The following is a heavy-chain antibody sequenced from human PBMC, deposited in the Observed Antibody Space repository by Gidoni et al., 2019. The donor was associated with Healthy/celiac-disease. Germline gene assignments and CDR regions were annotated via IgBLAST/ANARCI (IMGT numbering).Heavy chain of an antibody. CDR2: IYYSGST. J-gene: IGHJ4*02. D-gene: IGHD2-2*01. CDR3: ARERSSTTLGRYYFDY. CDR1: GGSISSYY. V-gene: IGHV4-59*01. Sequence: QVQLQESGPGLVKPSETLSLTCTVSGGSISSYYWSWIRQPPGKGLEWIGYIYYSGSTNYNPSLKSRVTISVDTSKNQFSLKLSSVTAADTAVYYCARERSSTTLGRYYFDYWGQGTLVTVSS.